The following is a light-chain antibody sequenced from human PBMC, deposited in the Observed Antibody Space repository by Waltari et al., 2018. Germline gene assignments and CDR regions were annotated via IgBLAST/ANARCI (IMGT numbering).Light chain of an antibody. CDR2: GAS. Sequence: VMTQFPATLSVSPGDTATLSCRASQSVSNRLAWYQQKPGQGPRLLIYGASTRATGIPARFSGSGSGTEFTLTISSLQSEDFAIYYCQQYNNWPPWTFGQGTKVEMK. J-gene: IGKJ1*01. V-gene: IGKV3-15*01. CDR1: QSVSNR. CDR3: QQYNNWPPWT.